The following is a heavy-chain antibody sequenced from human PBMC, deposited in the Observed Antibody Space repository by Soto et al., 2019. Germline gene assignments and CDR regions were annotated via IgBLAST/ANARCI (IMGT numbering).Heavy chain of an antibody. V-gene: IGHV1-18*01. CDR1: GYTFTSYG. Sequence: GASVKVSCKASGYTFTSYGISWVRQAPGQGLEWMGWISAYNGNTNYAQKLQGRVTMTTDTSTSTAYMELRSLRSDDTAVYYCARDCVNYYDRHQGMDVWGQGTTVNVFS. CDR3: ARDCVNYYDRHQGMDV. J-gene: IGHJ6*02. D-gene: IGHD3-22*01. CDR2: ISAYNGNT.